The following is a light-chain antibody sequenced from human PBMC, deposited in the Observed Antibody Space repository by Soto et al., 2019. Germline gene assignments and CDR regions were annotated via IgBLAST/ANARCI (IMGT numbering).Light chain of an antibody. V-gene: IGKV1-5*03. CDR2: KAS. CDR1: QSISSW. CDR3: QQYNSYSWT. Sequence: DIQITQSPSTLSASVGDRVTITCRASQSISSWLAWYQQKPGKAPKLLIYKASSLESGVPSRFSGSGSGTEFTLTISSLQPDDFATYYYQQYNSYSWTFGQGTKVEIK. J-gene: IGKJ1*01.